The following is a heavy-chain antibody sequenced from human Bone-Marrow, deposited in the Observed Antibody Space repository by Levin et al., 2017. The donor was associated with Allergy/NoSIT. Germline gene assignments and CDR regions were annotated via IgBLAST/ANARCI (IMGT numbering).Heavy chain of an antibody. V-gene: IGHV4-59*11. CDR1: GVSISRHY. CDR3: ASATLFLEDAFDV. J-gene: IGHJ3*01. Sequence: GSLRLSCNVSGVSISRHYWSWIRQIPGRGLEWIGYIYHTGSTKYNPSLKSRVGISVDVPNNQFSLKLTSVTAADTAIYYCASATLFLEDAFDVWGQGTLATVSS. CDR2: IYHTGST. D-gene: IGHD2-15*01.